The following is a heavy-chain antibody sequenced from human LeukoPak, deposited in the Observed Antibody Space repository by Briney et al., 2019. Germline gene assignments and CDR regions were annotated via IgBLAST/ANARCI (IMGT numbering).Heavy chain of an antibody. D-gene: IGHD6-19*01. CDR1: RYIFISYY. J-gene: IGHJ6*03. CDR3: ARGYSSGWGKDYYYYMDV. V-gene: IGHV1-46*01. Sequence: ASVKVSCKASRYIFISYYIHWVRQAPGQGLEWMGIINPSGGSTSYAQKFQGRVTMTRDTSTSTVYMELSSLRSDDTAVYYCARGYSSGWGKDYYYYMDVWGKGTTVTVSS. CDR2: INPSGGST.